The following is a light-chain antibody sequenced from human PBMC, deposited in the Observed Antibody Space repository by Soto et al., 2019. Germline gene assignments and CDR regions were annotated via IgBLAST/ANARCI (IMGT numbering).Light chain of an antibody. Sequence: QSVLIQPPSASGTPGQRVTISCSGSSSNIGSNVVNWYQQLPGTAPKLLIYSNNQRPSGVPDRFSGSKSGTSGSLAISGLQSEDEAEYYCAAWDDSVNGPVFGGGTQLTVL. CDR2: SNN. CDR3: AAWDDSVNGPV. CDR1: SSNIGSNV. J-gene: IGLJ3*02. V-gene: IGLV1-44*01.